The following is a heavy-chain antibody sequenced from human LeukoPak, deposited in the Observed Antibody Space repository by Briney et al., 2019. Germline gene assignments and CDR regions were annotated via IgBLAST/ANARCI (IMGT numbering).Heavy chain of an antibody. Sequence: DPGGSLRLSCAASGFTFSSYALSWVRQPPGKGLEWVSTISAPGGNTYYADSVTGRLTISRDSSKSTLSRQMHSLRAEDTAVYYCAKGGGYSRNAFDIWGQGTMVTVSS. CDR3: AKGGGYSRNAFDI. CDR2: ISAPGGNT. D-gene: IGHD2-15*01. J-gene: IGHJ3*02. CDR1: GFTFSSYA. V-gene: IGHV3-23*01.